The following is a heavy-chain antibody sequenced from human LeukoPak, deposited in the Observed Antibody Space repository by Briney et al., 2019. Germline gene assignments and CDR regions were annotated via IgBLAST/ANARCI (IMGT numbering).Heavy chain of an antibody. CDR1: GGSISSYY. J-gene: IGHJ4*02. V-gene: IGHV4-59*01. CDR3: ARGRYYDFWSGYYVPYYFDY. Sequence: SETLSLTCTVSGGSISSYYWSWMRQPPGKGLEWIGYIYYSGSTNYNPSLKSRVTISVDTSKNQFSLKLSSVTAADTAVYYCARGRYYDFWSGYYVPYYFDYWGQGTLVTVSS. CDR2: IYYSGST. D-gene: IGHD3-3*01.